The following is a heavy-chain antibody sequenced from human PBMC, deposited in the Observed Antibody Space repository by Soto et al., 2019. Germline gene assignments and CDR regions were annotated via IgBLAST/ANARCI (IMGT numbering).Heavy chain of an antibody. CDR3: ARDRCSITSCYVGHDAFDI. CDR1: GGSISSGGYY. CDR2: IYYSGST. D-gene: IGHD2-2*01. V-gene: IGHV4-31*03. Sequence: QVQLQESGPGLVKPSQTLSLTCTVSGGSISSGGYYWSWIRQHPGKGLEWIGYIYYSGSTYYNPSLKSRVTISVDRSKNQFSRKLSSVTAADTAVYYCARDRCSITSCYVGHDAFDIWGQGTMVTVSS. J-gene: IGHJ3*02.